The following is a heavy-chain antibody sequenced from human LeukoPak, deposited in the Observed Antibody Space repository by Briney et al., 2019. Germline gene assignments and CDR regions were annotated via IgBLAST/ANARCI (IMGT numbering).Heavy chain of an antibody. D-gene: IGHD3-22*01. V-gene: IGHV3-43*01. CDR1: GFIFDHYT. CDR2: ISWDGGST. J-gene: IGHJ5*02. CDR3: ARGDSSGSSYFDP. Sequence: GGSLRLSCAASGFIFDHYTMHWVRQAPGKGLEWVSLISWDGGSTYYADSVKGRFTISRDNAKNSLYLQMNSLRAEDTAVYYCARGDSSGSSYFDPWGQGTLVTVSS.